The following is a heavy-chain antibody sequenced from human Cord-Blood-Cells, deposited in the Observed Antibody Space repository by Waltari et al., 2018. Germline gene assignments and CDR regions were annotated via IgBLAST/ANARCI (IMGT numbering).Heavy chain of an antibody. CDR1: GGTFSSYA. J-gene: IGHJ6*02. CDR3: ASWGYYGSYYYYGMDV. V-gene: IGHV1-69*01. Sequence: QVQLVQSGAEVKKPGSSVKVSCKASGGTFSSYAISWVRQAPGQGLGWMGGIIPNFGTANYAQKCQGRVTITADESTSTAYMELSSLRSEDTAVYYCASWGYYGSYYYYGMDVWGQGTTVTVSS. CDR2: IIPNFGTA. D-gene: IGHD3-10*01.